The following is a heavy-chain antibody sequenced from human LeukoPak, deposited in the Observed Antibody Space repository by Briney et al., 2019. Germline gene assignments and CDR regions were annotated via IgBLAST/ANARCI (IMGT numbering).Heavy chain of an antibody. CDR2: INPDQSDT. J-gene: IGHJ4*02. V-gene: IGHV3-74*01. CDR3: AKAIYSYGENYFDY. D-gene: IGHD5-18*01. CDR1: GFTFSVHW. Sequence: PGGSLRLSCAASGFTFSVHWMHWVRQAPGKGPVWVSRINPDQSDTAYADSVKGRFTISRDNAKNTLYLQMNSLRAEDTAVYYCAKAIYSYGENYFDYWGQGTLVTVSS.